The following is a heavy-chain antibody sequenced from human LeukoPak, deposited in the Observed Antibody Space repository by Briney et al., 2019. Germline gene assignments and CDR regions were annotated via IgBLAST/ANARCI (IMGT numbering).Heavy chain of an antibody. D-gene: IGHD1-26*01. CDR3: ARVLGGAFDI. Sequence: PGGSLRLSCAASGFTFSSYWMSWVRQAPGKGLEWVANIKQDGSEKYYVDSVKGRFTTSRYNAKNTLYLQMNSLRAEDTAVYYCARVLGGAFDIWGQGTMVTVSS. J-gene: IGHJ3*02. CDR1: GFTFSSYW. V-gene: IGHV3-7*01. CDR2: IKQDGSEK.